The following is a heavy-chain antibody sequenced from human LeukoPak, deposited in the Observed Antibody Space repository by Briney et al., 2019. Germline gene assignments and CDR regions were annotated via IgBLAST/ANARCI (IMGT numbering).Heavy chain of an antibody. V-gene: IGHV3-53*01. CDR3: ARDLMGHSVYDRGDY. Sequence: GGSLRLSCTVSGFTVSSNSMSWVRQAPGKGLEWVSFIYSDNTHYSDSVKGRFTISRDNSKNTLYLQMNSLRVEDTATYYCARDLMGHSVYDRGDYWGRGTLVTVSS. J-gene: IGHJ4*02. D-gene: IGHD5/OR15-5a*01. CDR1: GFTVSSNS. CDR2: IYSDNT.